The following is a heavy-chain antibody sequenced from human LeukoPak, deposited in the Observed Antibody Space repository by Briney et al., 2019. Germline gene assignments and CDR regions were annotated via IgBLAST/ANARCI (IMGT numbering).Heavy chain of an antibody. J-gene: IGHJ6*03. Sequence: SGGSLRLSCAASGFTFSSYGMHWVRQAPGKGLEWVAFIRYDGSDKYYADSVKGRFTISRDNSKNTLYLQMNSLRAEDTAVYYCAKDGISSPHYYYYYYMDVWGKGTTVTVSS. D-gene: IGHD6-6*01. CDR2: IRYDGSDK. V-gene: IGHV3-30*02. CDR1: GFTFSSYG. CDR3: AKDGISSPHYYYYYYMDV.